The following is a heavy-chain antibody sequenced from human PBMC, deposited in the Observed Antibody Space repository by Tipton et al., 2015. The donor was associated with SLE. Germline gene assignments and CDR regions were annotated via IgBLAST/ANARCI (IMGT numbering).Heavy chain of an antibody. Sequence: QSGAEVKKPGASVKVSCKTSGYTFRGYYMHWVRQAPGQGLEWMGWINPNSGATNYAQKFQGRVTITRDTSISTAYMELSRLISDDTAVYYCASGATGPSDFDFWGQGTLVTVSS. J-gene: IGHJ4*02. V-gene: IGHV1-2*02. CDR3: ASGATGPSDFDF. CDR1: GYTFRGYY. D-gene: IGHD1-26*01. CDR2: INPNSGAT.